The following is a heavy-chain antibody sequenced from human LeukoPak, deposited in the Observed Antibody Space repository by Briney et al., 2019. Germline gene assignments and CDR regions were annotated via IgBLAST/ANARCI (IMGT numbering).Heavy chain of an antibody. CDR2: ISYDGSSK. Sequence: GRSLRLSCAASGFTFSSYAMHWVRQAPGKGLGWVAVISYDGSSKYYADSVKGRFTISRDNSKNTLYLQMNSLRAEDTAVYYCARGLEWELLRYFDYWGQGTLVTVSS. J-gene: IGHJ4*02. CDR3: ARGLEWELLRYFDY. V-gene: IGHV3-30-3*01. D-gene: IGHD1-26*01. CDR1: GFTFSSYA.